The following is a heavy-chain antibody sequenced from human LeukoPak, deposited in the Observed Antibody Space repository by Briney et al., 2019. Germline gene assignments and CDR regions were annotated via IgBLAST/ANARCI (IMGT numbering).Heavy chain of an antibody. V-gene: IGHV4-59*12. CDR3: ARRSSGYLFDI. J-gene: IGHJ3*02. CDR1: GVSISSYY. D-gene: IGHD3-22*01. CDR2: IHYSGST. Sequence: SETLSLTCTVSGVSISSYYWSWIRQPPGKGLEWIGYIHYSGSTDCNPSLKSRVTMSVDTSKNQFSLKLSSVTAADTAVYYCARRSSGYLFDIWGQGTMVTVSS.